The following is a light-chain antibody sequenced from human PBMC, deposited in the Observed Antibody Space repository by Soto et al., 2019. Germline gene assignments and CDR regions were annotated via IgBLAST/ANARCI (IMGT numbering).Light chain of an antibody. V-gene: IGKV1-39*01. CDR2: AAS. CDR1: QIISSY. Sequence: DIQMTQSPSSLSASVGDRVTITCRASQIISSYLNWYQQKPGKAPKLLIYAASSLQSGVPSRFSGSGSGTDFTLPISSLQPEDVATYYCQQSYSTPQTFGQGTKVEIK. J-gene: IGKJ1*01. CDR3: QQSYSTPQT.